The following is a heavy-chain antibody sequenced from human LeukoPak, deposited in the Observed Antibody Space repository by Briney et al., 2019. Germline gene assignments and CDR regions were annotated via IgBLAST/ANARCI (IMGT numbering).Heavy chain of an antibody. CDR2: INHSGST. CDR1: GGSFSGYY. J-gene: IGHJ4*02. CDR3: ARGRGYPDY. D-gene: IGHD6-25*01. V-gene: IGHV4-34*01. Sequence: SETLSLTCAVYGGSFSGYYWSWIRQPPGKGLEWIGEINHSGSTNYNPSLKSRVTISVDTSKNQFSLKVNSVTAADTAVYYCARGRGYPDYWGQGTLVTVSS.